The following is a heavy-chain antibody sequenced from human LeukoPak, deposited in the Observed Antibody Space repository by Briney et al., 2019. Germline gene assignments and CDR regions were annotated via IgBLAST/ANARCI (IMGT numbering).Heavy chain of an antibody. D-gene: IGHD1-1*01. CDR3: TRTGTFNWFDS. V-gene: IGHV3-20*04. CDR1: GFTFDSYT. J-gene: IGHJ5*01. CDR2: NTWNGGST. Sequence: PGGSLRLSCTASGFTFDSYTMSWVRQTPGGGLEWVSGNTWNGGSTGYADSVEGRFTSSRDNAKNSLYLEMNSLRAEDTGLYYCTRTGTFNWFDSWGQGTLVTVTS.